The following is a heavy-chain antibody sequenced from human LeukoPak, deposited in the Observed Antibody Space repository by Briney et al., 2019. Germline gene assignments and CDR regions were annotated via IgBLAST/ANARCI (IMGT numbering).Heavy chain of an antibody. CDR1: GGSISSSSYY. V-gene: IGHV4-39*07. Sequence: SETLSLTCTVSGGSISSSSYYWGWIRQPPGKGLEWIASMSYTGSTYYNPSLQSRVIVSLDTSKNQFSLKLSSVTAADTAVYYCARAVRITIFGVVIIFAFDIWGQGTMVTVSS. CDR2: MSYTGST. J-gene: IGHJ3*02. CDR3: ARAVRITIFGVVIIFAFDI. D-gene: IGHD3-3*01.